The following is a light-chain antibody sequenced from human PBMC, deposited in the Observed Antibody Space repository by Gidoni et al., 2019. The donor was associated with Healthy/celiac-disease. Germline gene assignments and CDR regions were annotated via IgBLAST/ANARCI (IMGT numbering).Light chain of an antibody. CDR1: SSDVGGYNY. V-gene: IGLV2-14*01. CDR2: EVS. CDR3: SSYTSSSTLKV. J-gene: IGLJ2*01. Sequence: QPALTQPASVSGSPGQSITISCTGTSSDVGGYNYVSWYQQHPGKAPKLMIYEVSNRPSGVSNRFSGSKSGNTASLTISGLQAEEEADYYCSSYTSSSTLKVFGGGTKLTVL.